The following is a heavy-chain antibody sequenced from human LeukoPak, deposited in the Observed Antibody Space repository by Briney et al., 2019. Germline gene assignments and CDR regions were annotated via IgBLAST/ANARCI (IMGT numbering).Heavy chain of an antibody. CDR1: GGSISSSSYY. D-gene: IGHD3-3*01. Sequence: PSETLSLTCTVSGGSISSSSYYWSWIRQPPGTGLEWLGYIYYSGSTNYNPSLKSRVTISVDTSKNQFSLKLSSVTAADTAVYYCARVPTYDFWSGYPYYGMDVWGQGTTVTVSS. CDR2: IYYSGST. CDR3: ARVPTYDFWSGYPYYGMDV. J-gene: IGHJ6*02. V-gene: IGHV4-61*01.